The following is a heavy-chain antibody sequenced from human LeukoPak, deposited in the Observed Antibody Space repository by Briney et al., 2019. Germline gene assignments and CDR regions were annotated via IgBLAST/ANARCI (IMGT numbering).Heavy chain of an antibody. CDR3: ASGLYYGDYRFDY. D-gene: IGHD4-17*01. Sequence: GGSLRLSCAASGFTFSSYGMSWVRQAPGKGLEWVSAISGSGGSTYYADSVKGRFTISRDNAKNSLYLQMNSLRAEDTAVYYCASGLYYGDYRFDYWGQGTLVTVSS. J-gene: IGHJ4*02. CDR2: ISGSGGST. V-gene: IGHV3-23*01. CDR1: GFTFSSYG.